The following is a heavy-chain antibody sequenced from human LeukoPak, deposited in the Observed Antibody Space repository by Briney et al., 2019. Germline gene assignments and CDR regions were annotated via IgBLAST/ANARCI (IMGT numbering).Heavy chain of an antibody. D-gene: IGHD4-17*01. CDR2: IYSGGST. CDR3: TRWGLTVTPHDY. CDR1: GFTVSSNY. J-gene: IGHJ4*02. Sequence: GGSLRLSCAASGFTVSSNYMSWVRQVPGKGLEWVSVIYSGGSTYYADSVKGRFTISRDDSKSIAYLQMNSLKIEDTALYYCTRWGLTVTPHDYWGQGTLVTVSS. V-gene: IGHV3-53*01.